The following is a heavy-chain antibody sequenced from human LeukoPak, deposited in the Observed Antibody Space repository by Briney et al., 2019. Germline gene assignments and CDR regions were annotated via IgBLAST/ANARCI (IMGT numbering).Heavy chain of an antibody. CDR1: GFTVSSNY. CDR2: IYSGGST. Sequence: GGSLRLSCAASGFTVSSNYMSWVRQAPGKGLEWVSVIYSGGSTYYADSVKGRFTISRDNSKNTVYLQMNSLRADDTAVYYCAKAPGGIVGYWGQGTLVTVSS. CDR3: AKAPGGIVGY. V-gene: IGHV3-66*01. D-gene: IGHD3-16*01. J-gene: IGHJ4*02.